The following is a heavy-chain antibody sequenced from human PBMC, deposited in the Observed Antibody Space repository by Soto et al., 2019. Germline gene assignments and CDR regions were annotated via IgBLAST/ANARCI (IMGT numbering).Heavy chain of an antibody. CDR2: INAGNGNT. J-gene: IGHJ4*02. CDR3: ARAGTVAGTSNY. CDR1: GYTFTSYA. D-gene: IGHD6-19*01. V-gene: IGHV1-3*01. Sequence: GASVKVSCKASGYTFTSYAMHWVRQAPGQRLEWMGWINAGNGNTKYSQKFQGRVTITRDTSASTAYMELSSLRSEDTAVYYCARAGTVAGTSNYWGQGTLVTVSS.